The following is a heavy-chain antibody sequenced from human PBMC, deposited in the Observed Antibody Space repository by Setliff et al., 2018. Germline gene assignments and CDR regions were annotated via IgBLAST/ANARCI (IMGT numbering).Heavy chain of an antibody. CDR2: INPNSGGT. Sequence: ASVKVSCKASGYTFTGYYMHWVRQAPGQGLEWMGWINPNSGGTNYAQKFQGRVTMTRDTSISTAYMELSRLRSDDTAVYYCAREIRVVVPAAPRYYGMDVWGQGTTVTSP. D-gene: IGHD2-2*01. J-gene: IGHJ6*02. V-gene: IGHV1-2*02. CDR3: AREIRVVVPAAPRYYGMDV. CDR1: GYTFTGYY.